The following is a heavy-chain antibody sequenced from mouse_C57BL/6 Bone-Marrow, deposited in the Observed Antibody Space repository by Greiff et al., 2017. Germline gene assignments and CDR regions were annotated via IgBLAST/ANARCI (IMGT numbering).Heavy chain of an antibody. CDR1: GYTFTDYN. D-gene: IGHD1-1*01. V-gene: IGHV1-22*01. CDR2: INPNNGGT. Sequence: EVQLQQSGPELVKPGASVKMSCTASGYTFTDYNMHWVKQSHGKSLEWIGYINPNNGGTSYNQKFKGKATLTVNKSSSTAYMELRSLTSEDSAVYYCARLGIYYYGSSCWYFDVWGTGTTVTVSS. CDR3: ARLGIYYYGSSCWYFDV. J-gene: IGHJ1*03.